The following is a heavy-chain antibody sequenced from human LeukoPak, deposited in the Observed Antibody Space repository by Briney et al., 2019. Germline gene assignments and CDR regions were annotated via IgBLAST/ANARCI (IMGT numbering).Heavy chain of an antibody. Sequence: ASVKVSCKVSGYTLTELSMHWVPQAPGKGLGWMGGFDPEDGETIYAQKFQGRVTMTEDTSTDTAYMELSSLRSEDTAVYYCATGELVRVFDCWGQGTLVTVSS. CDR3: ATGELVRVFDC. CDR2: FDPEDGET. V-gene: IGHV1-24*01. CDR1: GYTLTELS. J-gene: IGHJ4*02.